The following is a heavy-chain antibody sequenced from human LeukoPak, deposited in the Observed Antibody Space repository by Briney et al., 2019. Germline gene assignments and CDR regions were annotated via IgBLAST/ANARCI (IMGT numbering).Heavy chain of an antibody. V-gene: IGHV3-23*01. J-gene: IGHJ4*02. CDR1: GFTFSSYA. Sequence: SGGSLRLSCAASGFTFSSYAMSWVRQAPGKGLEWVSAISGSGGSTYYADSVKGRFTISRDNSKNTLYLQMNSLRAEDTAVYYCARDSPYCGGDCYYDYWGQGTLVTVSS. CDR2: ISGSGGST. D-gene: IGHD2-21*02. CDR3: ARDSPYCGGDCYYDY.